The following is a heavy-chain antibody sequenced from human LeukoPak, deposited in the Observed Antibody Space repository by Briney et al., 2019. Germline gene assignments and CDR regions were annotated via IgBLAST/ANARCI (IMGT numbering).Heavy chain of an antibody. CDR2: INHSGSA. CDR3: ARHYGP. Sequence: SETLSLTCAVYGGSFSGYYWSWIRQPPGKGLEWIGEINHSGSANYNPSLKSRVTISVDTSKNQFSLKLNSVTATDTAVYYCARHYGPWGQGTLVTVSS. D-gene: IGHD3-16*01. J-gene: IGHJ4*01. V-gene: IGHV4-34*01. CDR1: GGSFSGYY.